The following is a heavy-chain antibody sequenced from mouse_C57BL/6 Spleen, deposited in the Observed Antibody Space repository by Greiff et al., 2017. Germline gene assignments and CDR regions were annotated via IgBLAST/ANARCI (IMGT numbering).Heavy chain of an antibody. Sequence: QVQLQQPGAELVKPGASVKLSCKASGYTFTSYWMHWVQQRPGRGLEWIGRIDPNSGGTKYNEKFKSQATLTVDKPSSTAYMQLSSLTSEDSAVYYCAREGGYYYGSSPDDWGQGTTLTVSS. CDR2: IDPNSGGT. J-gene: IGHJ2*01. CDR3: AREGGYYYGSSPDD. V-gene: IGHV1-72*01. D-gene: IGHD1-1*01. CDR1: GYTFTSYW.